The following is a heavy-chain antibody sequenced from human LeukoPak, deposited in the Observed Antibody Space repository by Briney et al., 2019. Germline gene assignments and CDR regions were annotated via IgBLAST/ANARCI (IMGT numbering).Heavy chain of an antibody. D-gene: IGHD6-13*01. V-gene: IGHV3-30-3*01. J-gene: IGHJ4*02. Sequence: GRSLRLSCAASGFTFSSYAMHWVRQAPGKGLEWVAVISYDGSNKYYADSVKGRFTISRDNSKNTLYLQMNSLRAEDTAVYYCARDSSSWYWVVGYWGQGTLVTVSS. CDR3: ARDSSSWYWVVGY. CDR2: ISYDGSNK. CDR1: GFTFSSYA.